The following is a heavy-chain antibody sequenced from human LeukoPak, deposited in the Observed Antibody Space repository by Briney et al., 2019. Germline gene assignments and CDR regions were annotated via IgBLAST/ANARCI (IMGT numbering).Heavy chain of an antibody. V-gene: IGHV3-7*01. D-gene: IGHD5-18*01. CDR1: GFTFSTYW. J-gene: IGHJ4*02. Sequence: GGSLRLTCAASGFTFSTYWMTWVRQAPGKGLEWVANIRHDGGERYYVNSVRGRFTISRDNAKNSLYLQMNSLRAEDTAVYYCASERYSYAYFFDYWGQGTLVTVSS. CDR3: ASERYSYAYFFDY. CDR2: IRHDGGER.